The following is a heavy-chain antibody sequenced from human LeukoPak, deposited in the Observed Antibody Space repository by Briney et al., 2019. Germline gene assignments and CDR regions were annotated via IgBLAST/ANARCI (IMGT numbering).Heavy chain of an antibody. CDR1: GFTFSSYS. CDR2: ISSSSSYI. V-gene: IGHV3-21*01. Sequence: GGSLRLSCAASGFTFSSYSMNWVRQAPGKGLEWVASISSSSSYIYYADSVKGRFTISRDNAKNSLYLQMNSLGAEDTAVYYCARDIRLAAQYWGQGTLVTVSS. D-gene: IGHD6-6*01. J-gene: IGHJ4*02. CDR3: ARDIRLAAQY.